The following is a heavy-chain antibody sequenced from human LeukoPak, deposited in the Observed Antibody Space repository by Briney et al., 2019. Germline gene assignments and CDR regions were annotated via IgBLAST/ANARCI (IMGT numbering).Heavy chain of an antibody. V-gene: IGHV1-46*01. CDR1: GYTFTSDY. CDR2: INPSGGST. CDR3: ARDNGGYYGSGSYTSEGMDV. Sequence: ASVKVSCKASGYTFTSDYMHWVRQAPGQGLEWMGIINPSGGSTSYAQKFQGRVTMTRDTSTSTVYMELSSLRSEDTAVYYCARDNGGYYGSGSYTSEGMDVWGKGTTVTVSS. J-gene: IGHJ6*04. D-gene: IGHD3-10*01.